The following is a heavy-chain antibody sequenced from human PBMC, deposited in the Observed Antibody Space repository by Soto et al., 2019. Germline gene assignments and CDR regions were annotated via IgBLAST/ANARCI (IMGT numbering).Heavy chain of an antibody. CDR2: IIPILGIA. J-gene: IGHJ6*02. CDR1: GGTFSSYT. V-gene: IGHV1-69*02. Sequence: SVKVSCKASGGTFSSYTISWVRQAPGQGLEWMGRIIPILGIANYAQKFQGRVTITADKSTSTAYMELSSLRSEDTAVYYCARGEDTAMDQTPYYYYGMDVWGQGTTVTVSS. CDR3: ARGEDTAMDQTPYYYYGMDV. D-gene: IGHD5-18*01.